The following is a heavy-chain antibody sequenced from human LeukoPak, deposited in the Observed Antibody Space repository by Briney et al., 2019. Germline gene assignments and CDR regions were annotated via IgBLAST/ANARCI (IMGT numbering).Heavy chain of an antibody. CDR2: IYYSGST. CDR3: AREYSGSPGWFDP. D-gene: IGHD1-26*01. CDR1: GGSISSYY. V-gene: IGHV4-59*01. Sequence: SETLSLTCTVSGGSISSYYWSWIRQPPGKGLEWIGYIYYSGSTNYNPSLKSRVTISVDTSKNQFSLKLSSVTAADTAVYYCAREYSGSPGWFDPWGQGTLVTVSS. J-gene: IGHJ5*02.